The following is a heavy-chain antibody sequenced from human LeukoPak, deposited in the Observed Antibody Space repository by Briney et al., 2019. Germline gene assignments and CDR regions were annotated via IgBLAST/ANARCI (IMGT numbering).Heavy chain of an antibody. CDR1: GGSISSYY. CDR2: FYFSGST. J-gene: IGHJ5*01. V-gene: IGHV4-59*01. D-gene: IGHD3-10*01. CDR3: ARDPYYRMWFDS. Sequence: PSETLSLTCTVSGGSISSYYWSWMRQAPGKGLEWIGYFYFSGSTKYNPSLKSRVSISIDTSKNQFSLKLTSVTAADTAVYYCARDPYYRMWFDSWGQGTLVTVSS.